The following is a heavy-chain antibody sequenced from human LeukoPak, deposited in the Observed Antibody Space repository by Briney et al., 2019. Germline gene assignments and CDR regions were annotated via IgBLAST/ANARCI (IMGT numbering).Heavy chain of an antibody. CDR3: ARYIVVVVAANAEWFDP. J-gene: IGHJ5*02. CDR2: INHSGST. Sequence: KPSETLSLTCAVYGGSFSGYYWSWIRQPPGKGLEWIGEINHSGSTNYNPSLKSRVTISVDTSKNKFSLKLSSVTAADTAVYYCARYIVVVVAANAEWFDPWGQGTLVTVSS. CDR1: GGSFSGYY. D-gene: IGHD2-15*01. V-gene: IGHV4-34*01.